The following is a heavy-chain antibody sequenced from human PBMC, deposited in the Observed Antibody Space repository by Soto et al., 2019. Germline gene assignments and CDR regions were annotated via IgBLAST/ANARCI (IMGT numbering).Heavy chain of an antibody. Sequence: QVQLVESGGGVVQPGRSLRLSCAASGFTFSGYAMHWVRQAPGKGLEWVAVISYDGSNKYYADSVKGRFTISRDNSKNTLYLQMNSLRAVDTAVYYCARDTNWNRPLYGMDVWGQGTTVTVSS. J-gene: IGHJ6*02. CDR1: GFTFSGYA. V-gene: IGHV3-30-3*01. CDR2: ISYDGSNK. CDR3: ARDTNWNRPLYGMDV. D-gene: IGHD1-20*01.